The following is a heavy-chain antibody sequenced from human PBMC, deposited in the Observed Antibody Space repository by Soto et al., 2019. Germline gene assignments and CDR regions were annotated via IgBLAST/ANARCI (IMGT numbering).Heavy chain of an antibody. CDR2: IQSGGPT. V-gene: IGHV3-66*01. D-gene: IGHD2-15*01. CDR1: GVTVGRKY. Sequence: PRGSLGLSCAASGVTVGRKYMSWVVQAPGKGLEWVSLIQSGGPTYYADSVKGRFTISRDTSENTLHLQMDSLRDEDTAVYYCAKDVVLCDGGRCYGVPLDVCGKGTTVTVSS. CDR3: AKDVVLCDGGRCYGVPLDV. J-gene: IGHJ6*04.